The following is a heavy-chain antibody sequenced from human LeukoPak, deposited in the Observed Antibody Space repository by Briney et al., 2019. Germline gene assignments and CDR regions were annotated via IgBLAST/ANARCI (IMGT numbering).Heavy chain of an antibody. J-gene: IGHJ4*02. CDR2: ISAYNGNT. CDR3: ARATTCYYGSGSYPIFDYFDY. V-gene: IGHV1-18*01. CDR1: GYTFTSYG. Sequence: ASVKVSCKASGYTFTSYGISWVRQAPGQGLEWMGWISAYNGNTNYAQKLQGRVTMTTDTSTSTAYMELRSLRSDDTAVYYCARATTCYYGSGSYPIFDYFDYWGQGTLVTVSS. D-gene: IGHD3-10*01.